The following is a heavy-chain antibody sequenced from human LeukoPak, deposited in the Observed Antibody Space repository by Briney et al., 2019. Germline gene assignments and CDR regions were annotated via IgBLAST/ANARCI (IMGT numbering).Heavy chain of an antibody. CDR2: INDDGSDT. V-gene: IGHV3-74*01. CDR1: GFTFKLYW. CDR3: ARSDYFDY. J-gene: IGHJ4*02. Sequence: GGSLRLSCAASGFTFKLYWMHWVRQVPGKRPVWVSRINDDGSDTTYADSVRGRFTISRDNAKNIVYLQMNSLRAEDTAVYYCARSDYFDYWGQGTLVTVSS.